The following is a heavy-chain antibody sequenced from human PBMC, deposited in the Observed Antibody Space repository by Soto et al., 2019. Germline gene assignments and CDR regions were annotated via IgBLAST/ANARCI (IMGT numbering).Heavy chain of an antibody. Sequence: PGGSLRLSCAASGFTFSDYYMSWIRQAPGKGLEWVSYISSSRSYTNYAESVKGRITISRDNAKNSLKLQMNSLTAEDTAVYYCARVAPPQDYWGQGTLVTVSS. CDR1: GFTFSDYY. CDR3: ARVAPPQDY. V-gene: IGHV3-11*05. CDR2: ISSSRSYT. J-gene: IGHJ4*02.